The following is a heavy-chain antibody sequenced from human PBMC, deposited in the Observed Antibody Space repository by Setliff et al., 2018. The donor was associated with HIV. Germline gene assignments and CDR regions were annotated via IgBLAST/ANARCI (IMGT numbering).Heavy chain of an antibody. CDR3: AKALVIVVVPASTTFDS. CDR2: ISGSGVGT. Sequence: GGSLRLSCAASGFTFSSYAMSWVRQAPGKGLEWVSSISGSGVGTHYADSVKSRFTISRDTSKDTLYLDMNSLRAEDTATYYCAKALVIVVVPASTTFDSWGQGTLVTVS. CDR1: GFTFSSYA. J-gene: IGHJ4*02. D-gene: IGHD2-2*03. V-gene: IGHV3-23*01.